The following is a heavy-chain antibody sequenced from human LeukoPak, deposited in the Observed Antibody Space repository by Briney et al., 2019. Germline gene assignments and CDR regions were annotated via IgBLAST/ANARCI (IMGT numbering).Heavy chain of an antibody. CDR1: GGSISSFY. CDR2: IFYSGST. Sequence: PSETLSLTCTVSGGSISSFYWSWIRQPPGKGLEWIGYIFYSGSTNYNPSLKSRVTMSVDTSKSQFSLKLSSVTAADTAVYYCARHAYYYDRSGSYEAFDIWGQGTMVTVSS. CDR3: ARHAYYYDRSGSYEAFDI. D-gene: IGHD3-22*01. J-gene: IGHJ3*02. V-gene: IGHV4-59*08.